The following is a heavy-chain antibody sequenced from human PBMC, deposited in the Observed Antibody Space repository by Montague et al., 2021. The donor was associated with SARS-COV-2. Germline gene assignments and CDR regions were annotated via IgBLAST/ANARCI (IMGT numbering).Heavy chain of an antibody. CDR2: IYNNGST. CDR3: ARGGGHSADYYYYGMDV. V-gene: IGHV4-59*01. Sequence: SETLSLTCTVSGGSISSYYWSWIRQPPGKGLQWIGYIYNNGSTNCNTSLKSRVTLSIDTSKNQFSLKLTSVTAADTAVYHCARGGGHSADYYYYGMDVWGQGTTVTVSS. CDR1: GGSISSYY. D-gene: IGHD2-21*01. J-gene: IGHJ6*02.